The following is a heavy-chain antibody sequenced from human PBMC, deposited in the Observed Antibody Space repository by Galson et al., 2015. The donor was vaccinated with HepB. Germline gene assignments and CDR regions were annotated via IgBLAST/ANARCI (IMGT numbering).Heavy chain of an antibody. CDR1: GYTFTSYG. Sequence: SVKVSCKASGYTFTSYGISWVRQAPGQGLEWMGWISAYNGNTNYAQKLQGRVTMTTDTSTSTAYMELRSLRSDDTAVYYCARDTGDYYDSSGYYPAFDIWGQGTMVTVSS. D-gene: IGHD3-22*01. J-gene: IGHJ3*02. CDR3: ARDTGDYYDSSGYYPAFDI. V-gene: IGHV1-18*01. CDR2: ISAYNGNT.